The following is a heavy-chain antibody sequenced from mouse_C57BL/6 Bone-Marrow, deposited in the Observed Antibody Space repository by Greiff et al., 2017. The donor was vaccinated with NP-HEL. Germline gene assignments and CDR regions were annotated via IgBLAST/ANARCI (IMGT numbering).Heavy chain of an antibody. CDR1: GYTFTSYW. CDR3: AREGATMITTRRYYFDY. J-gene: IGHJ2*01. CDR2: LDPSDSYP. D-gene: IGHD2-4*01. Sequence: QVQLQQPGAELVKPGASVKLSCKASGYTFTSYWMQWVKQRPGQGLEWIGELDPSDSYPNYNQKFKGKATLTVDTASSTAYMQLSSLTSEDSAVYDCAREGATMITTRRYYFDYWGQGTTLTVSS. V-gene: IGHV1-50*01.